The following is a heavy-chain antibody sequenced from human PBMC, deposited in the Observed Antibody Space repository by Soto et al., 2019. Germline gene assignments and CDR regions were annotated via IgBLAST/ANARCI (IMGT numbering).Heavy chain of an antibody. Sequence: SETLSLTCAVSGGSFSGYYWSWVRQPPGKGLEWIGDINHTGGSNYNPSLKSRVMISVDTSKTQFSPNVTSVTAADTAVYYCAREVGYYSATRRNLYFDYWGPGTLVTVSS. D-gene: IGHD2-2*01. CDR3: AREVGYYSATRRNLYFDY. V-gene: IGHV4-34*01. CDR2: INHTGGS. J-gene: IGHJ4*02. CDR1: GGSFSGYY.